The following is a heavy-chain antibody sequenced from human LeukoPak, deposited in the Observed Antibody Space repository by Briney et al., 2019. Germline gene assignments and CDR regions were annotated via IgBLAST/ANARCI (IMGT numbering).Heavy chain of an antibody. CDR2: IKEDGSEE. Sequence: GGSLRLSCAASEFTFSDYYMSWIRQAPGKGLEWVANIKEDGSEEYYADSVKGRFTISRDTAKNSLYLRMNSLRVEDTAVYYCARDQNFQHWGQGTLVTVSS. CDR3: ARDQNFQH. J-gene: IGHJ1*01. CDR1: EFTFSDYY. V-gene: IGHV3-7*01.